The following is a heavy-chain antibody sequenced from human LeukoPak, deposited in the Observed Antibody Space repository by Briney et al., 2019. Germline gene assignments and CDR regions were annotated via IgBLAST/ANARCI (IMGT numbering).Heavy chain of an antibody. J-gene: IGHJ4*02. Sequence: SGGSLRLSCAASGFTFSSYAMTWVRQAPGKGLEWVANSKQDASDKYYVDSVKGRFTISRDNAKNSLYLQMNSLRAEDTAVYYCARGRLDAGSFDYWGQGTLVTVSS. CDR3: ARGRLDAGSFDY. D-gene: IGHD3-10*01. CDR2: SKQDASDK. CDR1: GFTFSSYA. V-gene: IGHV3-7*01.